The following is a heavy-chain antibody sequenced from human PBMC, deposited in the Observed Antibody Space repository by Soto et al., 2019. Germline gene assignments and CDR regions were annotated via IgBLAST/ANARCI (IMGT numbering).Heavy chain of an antibody. D-gene: IGHD3-10*01. CDR2: ISGSGGST. J-gene: IGHJ6*02. V-gene: IGHV3-23*01. Sequence: GGSLRLSCAASGFTFSSYAMSWVRQAPGKGLEWVSAISGSGGSTYYADSVKGRFTISRDNSKNTLYLQMNSLRAEDTAVYYCVKGRGLRYYYGMDVWGQGTTVTVSS. CDR3: VKGRGLRYYYGMDV. CDR1: GFTFSSYA.